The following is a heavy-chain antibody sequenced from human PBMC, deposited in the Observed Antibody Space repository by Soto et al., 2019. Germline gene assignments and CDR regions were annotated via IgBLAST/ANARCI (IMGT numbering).Heavy chain of an antibody. D-gene: IGHD4-4*01. CDR3: VRGGSNYAS. CDR2: IKPDESEK. J-gene: IGHJ5*02. Sequence: EVQLVESGGGLVQPGGSLRLSCTASGFTFSDSWMTWVRQAPGKGLEWVARIKPDESEKKYADSVKGRFSISRDNAKNSMYLQMDSLRGEDTDVYCCVRGGSNYASWGQGTLVTVSS. CDR1: GFTFSDSW. V-gene: IGHV3-7*01.